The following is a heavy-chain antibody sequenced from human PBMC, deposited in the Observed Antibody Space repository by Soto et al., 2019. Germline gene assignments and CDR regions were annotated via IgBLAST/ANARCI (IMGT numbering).Heavy chain of an antibody. CDR3: ERDGRGHSGRYYLGY. D-gene: IGHD1-26*01. CDR2: ISSSSSYI. CDR1: GFTIRSYS. V-gene: IGHV3-21*01. Sequence: GGSQRLPYEASGFTIRSYSMNCVLQEPRKGLDWVLSISSSSSYIYYADSVKGRFTISRDNDKNSLYLQMNSLRAEDTAVYYCERDGRGHSGRYYLGYWGQGTLVTVSS. J-gene: IGHJ4*02.